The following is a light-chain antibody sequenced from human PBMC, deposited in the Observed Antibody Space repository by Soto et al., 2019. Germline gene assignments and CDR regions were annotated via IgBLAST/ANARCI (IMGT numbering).Light chain of an antibody. CDR1: QSISSW. J-gene: IGKJ1*01. Sequence: DIEMTQSTSTLSASVGDRVTITCRASQSISSWLAWYQQKPGKAPKLLIYKASSLESGVPSRFSGSGSGTEFTLTISSLQPDDFATYYCQQYNSCWTFGQGTKVDIK. CDR3: QQYNSCWT. CDR2: KAS. V-gene: IGKV1-5*03.